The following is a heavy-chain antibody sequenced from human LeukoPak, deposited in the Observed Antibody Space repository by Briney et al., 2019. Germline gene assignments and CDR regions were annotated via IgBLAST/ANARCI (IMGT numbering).Heavy chain of an antibody. CDR3: ARDYYDCSGYYYHYFDY. J-gene: IGHJ4*02. D-gene: IGHD3-22*01. CDR2: INPNSGGT. CDR1: GYTFTGYY. Sequence: ASVKVSCKASGYTFTGYYMHWVRQAPGQGLEWMGWINPNSGGTNYAQKFQGRVTMTRDTSISTAYMELSRLRSDDTAVYYCARDYYDCSGYYYHYFDYWGQGTLVTVSS. V-gene: IGHV1-2*02.